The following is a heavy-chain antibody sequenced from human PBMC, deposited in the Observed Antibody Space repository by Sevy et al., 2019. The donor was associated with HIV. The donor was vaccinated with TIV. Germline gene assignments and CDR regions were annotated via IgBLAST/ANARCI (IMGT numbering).Heavy chain of an antibody. D-gene: IGHD3-16*01. CDR2: IYYSGST. CDR3: ARHLWGLHDSNYFDY. CDR1: GGSISSSNYY. J-gene: IGHJ4*02. Sequence: SETLSLTCTVSGGSISSSNYYWGWIRQPPGKGLEWIGSIYYSGSTYYNPSLKSRVTISVDTSKNQFSLKLSSVTAADTAVYYCARHLWGLHDSNYFDYWGQGTLVTVSS. V-gene: IGHV4-39*01.